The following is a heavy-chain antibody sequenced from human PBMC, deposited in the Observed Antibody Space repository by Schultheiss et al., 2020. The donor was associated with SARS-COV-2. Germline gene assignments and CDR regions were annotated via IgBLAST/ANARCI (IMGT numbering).Heavy chain of an antibody. Sequence: GGSLRLSCAASGFTFSSYAMHWVRQAPGKGLEWVAVISYDGSNKYYADSVKGRFTISRDNSKNTLYLQMNSLRAEDTAVYYCAREYSSWGYYYYYGMDVWGQGTTVTVSS. CDR3: AREYSSWGYYYYYGMDV. CDR2: ISYDGSNK. D-gene: IGHD6-6*01. J-gene: IGHJ6*02. CDR1: GFTFSSYA. V-gene: IGHV3-30-3*01.